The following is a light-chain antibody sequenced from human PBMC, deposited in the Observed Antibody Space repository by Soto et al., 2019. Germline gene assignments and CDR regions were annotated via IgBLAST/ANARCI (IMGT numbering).Light chain of an antibody. Sequence: EIVLTQSPGTLSLSPGERATLSCRASQRVSSGYLGWYQQKPGQAPRLLIYGASNRATGIPDRFSGSGSGTDFTLTISRLEPEDFAVYYCQQYGSSLRTFGQGTKVDIK. V-gene: IGKV3-20*01. CDR3: QQYGSSLRT. CDR2: GAS. CDR1: QRVSSGY. J-gene: IGKJ1*01.